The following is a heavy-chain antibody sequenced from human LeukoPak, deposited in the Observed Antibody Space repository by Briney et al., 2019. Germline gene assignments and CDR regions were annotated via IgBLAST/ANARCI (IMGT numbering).Heavy chain of an antibody. CDR2: IGYPVGT. CDR1: DGSFSSYY. V-gene: IGHV4-34*01. J-gene: IGHJ3*02. D-gene: IGHD1-26*01. Sequence: PSETLSLTCAVYDGSFSSYYWSWIRQPPGGGLEWIGEIGYPVGTNYNPSLKSRVTISVDTTRVQLSLKLSSVTAADTAMYYCARELWDHRGGFDMWGQGTMVIVSS. CDR3: ARELWDHRGGFDM.